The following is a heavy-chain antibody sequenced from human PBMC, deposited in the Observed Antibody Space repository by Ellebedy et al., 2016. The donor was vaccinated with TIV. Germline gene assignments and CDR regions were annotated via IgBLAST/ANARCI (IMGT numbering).Heavy chain of an antibody. J-gene: IGHJ4*02. Sequence: AASVKVSCKASGYTFIGYYLHWVRQAPGQGLEWMGWINPHSGGTRYAQKFQGRVTVTRDTSISTVYMELSSLRSDDTAVYYCGRAWVERDQYWGAFDFWGQGALITVSS. V-gene: IGHV1-2*02. CDR3: GRAWVERDQYWGAFDF. D-gene: IGHD7-27*01. CDR1: GYTFIGYY. CDR2: INPHSGGT.